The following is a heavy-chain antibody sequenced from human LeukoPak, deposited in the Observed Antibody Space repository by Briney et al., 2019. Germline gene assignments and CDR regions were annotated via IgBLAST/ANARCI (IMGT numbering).Heavy chain of an antibody. CDR2: IRSAVETT. V-gene: IGHV3-23*01. CDR3: AKWKYSNSGIDDY. CDR1: GFTMSHYG. Sequence: GGSLRLSCAASGFTMSHYGVSWVRQAPGKGLEWISGIRSAVETTHYADSVKGRFTISRDNSKNMLYLQMNSLRAEDTAVYYCAKWKYSNSGIDDYWGQGTLVTVSS. J-gene: IGHJ4*02. D-gene: IGHD6-6*01.